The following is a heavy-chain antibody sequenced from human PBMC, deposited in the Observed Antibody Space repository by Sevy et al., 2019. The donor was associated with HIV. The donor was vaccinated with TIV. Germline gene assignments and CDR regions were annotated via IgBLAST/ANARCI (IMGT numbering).Heavy chain of an antibody. J-gene: IGHJ6*02. CDR3: ARTLPLFGELRSYYYGMDV. Sequence: GGSLRLSCAASGFTFSDYYMSWIRQAPGKGLEWVSYISSSGSTIYYADSVKGRFTISRDNAKNSLYLQMNSLRAEDTDGYYCARTLPLFGELRSYYYGMDVWGQGTTVTVSS. CDR2: ISSSGSTI. D-gene: IGHD3-10*01. CDR1: GFTFSDYY. V-gene: IGHV3-11*01.